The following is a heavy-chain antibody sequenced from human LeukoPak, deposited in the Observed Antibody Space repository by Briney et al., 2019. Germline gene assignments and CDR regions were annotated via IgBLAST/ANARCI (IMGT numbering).Heavy chain of an antibody. Sequence: GGSLRLSCAASGFTFSSYSMNWVRQAPGKGLEWVSSISSSSSYIYYADSVKGRFTISRDNAKNSLYLQMNSLRAEDTAVYYCARDPVEWGLPGLDNWGQGTLVTVAS. J-gene: IGHJ4*02. CDR3: ARDPVEWGLPGLDN. CDR1: GFTFSSYS. D-gene: IGHD1-26*01. CDR2: ISSSSSYI. V-gene: IGHV3-21*01.